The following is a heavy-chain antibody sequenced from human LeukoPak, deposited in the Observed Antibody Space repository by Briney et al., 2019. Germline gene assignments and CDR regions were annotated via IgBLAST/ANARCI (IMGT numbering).Heavy chain of an antibody. V-gene: IGHV3-7*01. J-gene: IGHJ6*02. CDR3: ARSQTIHYDYVWGSYRPFSNYYYYGMDV. Sequence: GGSLRLSCAASGFTFSSYWMSWVRQAPGKGLEWVANIKQDGSEKYYVDSVKGRFTISRDNAKNSLYLQMNSLRAEDTAVYYCARSQTIHYDYVWGSYRPFSNYYYYGMDVWGQGTTVTVSS. D-gene: IGHD3-16*02. CDR2: IKQDGSEK. CDR1: GFTFSSYW.